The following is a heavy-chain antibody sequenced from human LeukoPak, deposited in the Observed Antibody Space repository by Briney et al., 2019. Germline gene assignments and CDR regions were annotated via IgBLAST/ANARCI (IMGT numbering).Heavy chain of an antibody. J-gene: IGHJ4*02. CDR2: ISGSGVST. CDR3: ATLKDAVTIFDN. V-gene: IGHV3-23*01. CDR1: GFTFGSYA. D-gene: IGHD4-17*01. Sequence: GGSLRLSCAASGFTFGSYAMSWVRQAPGKGLEWVSTISGSGVSTYFADSVKGRFTISRDNSKNTLYLQMNSLRAEDAAVYYCATLKDAVTIFDNWGQGTLVTVSS.